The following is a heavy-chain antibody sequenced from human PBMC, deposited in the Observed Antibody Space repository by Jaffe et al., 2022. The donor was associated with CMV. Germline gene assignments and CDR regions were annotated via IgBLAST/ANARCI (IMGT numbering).Heavy chain of an antibody. CDR2: IDWDDDK. CDR1: GFSLSTSGMC. CDR3: ARIPYCYYDSSGWMYGMDV. D-gene: IGHD3-22*01. V-gene: IGHV2-70*01. Sequence: QVTLRESGPALVKPTQTLTLTCTFSGFSLSTSGMCVSWIRQPPGKALEWLALIDWDDDKYYSTSLKTRLTISKDTSKNQVVLTMTNMDPVDTATYYCARIPYCYYDSSGWMYGMDVWGQGTTVTVSS. J-gene: IGHJ6*02.